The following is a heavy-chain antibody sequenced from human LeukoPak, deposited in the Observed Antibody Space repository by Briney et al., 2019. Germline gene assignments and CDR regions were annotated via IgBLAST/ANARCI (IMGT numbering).Heavy chain of an antibody. CDR1: GGSITSNNW. Sequence: SETLSLTCAVSGGSITSNNWWSWLRQPPGKGLVWIGEIFHTGSTNYNPSLKSRVTMSVDKSKNQFSLKLSSVTAADTAVYYCARHLKYDSSGYYGASYYYYGMDVWGQGTTVTISS. V-gene: IGHV4-4*02. J-gene: IGHJ6*02. CDR2: IFHTGST. CDR3: ARHLKYDSSGYYGASYYYYGMDV. D-gene: IGHD3-22*01.